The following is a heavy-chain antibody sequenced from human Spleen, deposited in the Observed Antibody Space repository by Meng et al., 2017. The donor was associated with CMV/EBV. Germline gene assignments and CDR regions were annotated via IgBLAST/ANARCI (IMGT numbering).Heavy chain of an antibody. CDR1: GFTFSNAW. Sequence: GESLKISCAASGFTFSNAWMSWVRQAPGKGLEWVGRIKSKTDGGTTDYAAPVKGRFTISRDDSKNTLYLQMNRLKTEDTAVYYCTTDLRGIVVVPAAIGPDYWGQGTLVTVSS. CDR3: TTDLRGIVVVPAAIGPDY. V-gene: IGHV3-15*01. J-gene: IGHJ4*02. D-gene: IGHD2-2*01. CDR2: IKSKTDGGTT.